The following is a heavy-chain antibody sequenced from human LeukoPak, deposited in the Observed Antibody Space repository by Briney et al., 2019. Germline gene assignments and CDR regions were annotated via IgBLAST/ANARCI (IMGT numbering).Heavy chain of an antibody. J-gene: IGHJ4*02. CDR3: ARVGYFDQSFDY. Sequence: PGGSLRLSCAASGFTFSSYSMNWVRQAPGKGLEWVSYISSSGSTIYYADSVKGRFTISRDNAKKSLYLQMNSLRAEDTAVYSCARVGYFDQSFDYWGQGTLVTVSS. CDR2: ISSSGSTI. CDR1: GFTFSSYS. D-gene: IGHD3-9*01. V-gene: IGHV3-48*04.